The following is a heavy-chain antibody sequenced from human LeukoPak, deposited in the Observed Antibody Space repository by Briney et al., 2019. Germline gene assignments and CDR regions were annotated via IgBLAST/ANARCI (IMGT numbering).Heavy chain of an antibody. CDR2: VYYRGNT. CDR1: GGSISHYF. CDR3: ARHADIALYREGMDV. J-gene: IGHJ6*04. V-gene: IGHV4-59*01. D-gene: IGHD2-15*01. Sequence: PSETLSLTCTVSGGSISHYFWSWIRQPPGQGLEWVGYVYYRGNTIYSPSLRSRVTISVDSSKNEFSLKMTPVTAADTAVYYCARHADIALYREGMDVWGKGTTVTVSS.